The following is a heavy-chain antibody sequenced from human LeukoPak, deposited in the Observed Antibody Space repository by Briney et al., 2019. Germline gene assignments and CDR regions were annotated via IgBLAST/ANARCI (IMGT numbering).Heavy chain of an antibody. CDR3: RGRYRYSYDD. CDR2: IRPKDGAT. V-gene: IGHV1-2*02. J-gene: IGHJ4*02. CDR1: GYIFTDHF. D-gene: IGHD1-26*01. Sequence: ASVRVSFKASGYIFTDHFFHWVRQAPGQGLEWMGWIRPKDGATKVAQKFQGRVTLTRDKSISTIDMEMSGLRFDDMAMYCGRGRYRYSYDDWGQGTLGTLS.